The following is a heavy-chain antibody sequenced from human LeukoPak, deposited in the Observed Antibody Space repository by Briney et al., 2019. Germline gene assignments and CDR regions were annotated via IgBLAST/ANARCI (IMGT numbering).Heavy chain of an antibody. CDR1: GFTFDSYN. D-gene: IGHD5-12*01. Sequence: GGSLRLSCAATGFTFDSYNMNWVRQAPGRGLEWFSSISGRRPYIKYAAAVTGRFTISRDNAKNSLYLQMNSLRAEDTAVYYCARDLSPVEIVATVLDYWGQGTQVTVSS. V-gene: IGHV3-21*01. CDR3: ARDLSPVEIVATVLDY. CDR2: ISGRRPYI. J-gene: IGHJ4*02.